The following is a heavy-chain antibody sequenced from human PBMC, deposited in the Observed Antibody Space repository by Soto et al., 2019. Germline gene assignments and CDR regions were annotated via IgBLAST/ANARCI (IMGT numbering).Heavy chain of an antibody. CDR2: ISYSGST. CDR3: ARVPAYYDILTGYGGPRNNWFDP. Sequence: QVQLQESGPGLVKPSQTLSLTCTVSGGSISSGGYYWSWIRQHPGKGLEWIGYISYSGSTYYNPSLRSRVSIAVDASKIQFSLKLRSVTAADTAVYYCARVPAYYDILTGYGGPRNNWFDPWGQGTLVPVSS. D-gene: IGHD3-9*01. J-gene: IGHJ5*02. CDR1: GGSISSGGYY. V-gene: IGHV4-31*03.